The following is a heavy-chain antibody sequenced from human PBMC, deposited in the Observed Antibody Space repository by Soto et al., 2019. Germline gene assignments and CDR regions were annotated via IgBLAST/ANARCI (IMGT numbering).Heavy chain of an antibody. CDR2: VNNGGGGT. J-gene: IGHJ4*02. Sequence: EVLLLDSGGGLVQPGGSLRLSCAASGFTFSNYAMTWVRQAPGKGPEWISTVNNGGGGTYHADSVKGRFTISRDNSKNTLYLQVSSLSAEDTAVYYCAKERLGRGIDYWGQGILVTVSS. D-gene: IGHD3-10*01. CDR3: AKERLGRGIDY. V-gene: IGHV3-23*01. CDR1: GFTFSNYA.